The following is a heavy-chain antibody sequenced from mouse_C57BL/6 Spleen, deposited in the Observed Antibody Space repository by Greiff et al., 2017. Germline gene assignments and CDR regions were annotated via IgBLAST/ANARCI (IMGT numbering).Heavy chain of an antibody. CDR2: INPNYGTT. CDR3: AKLDYYGSHYYAMDY. J-gene: IGHJ4*01. Sequence: VQLQQSGPELVKPGASVKISCKASGYSFTDYNMNWVKQSNGKSLEWIGVINPNYGTTSYNQKFKGKATLTVDQSSSTAYMPLNSLTSEDSAVYYCAKLDYYGSHYYAMDYWGQGTSVTVSS. V-gene: IGHV1-39*01. D-gene: IGHD1-1*01. CDR1: GYSFTDYN.